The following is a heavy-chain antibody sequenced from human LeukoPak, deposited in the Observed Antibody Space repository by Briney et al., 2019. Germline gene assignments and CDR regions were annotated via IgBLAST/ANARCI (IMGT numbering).Heavy chain of an antibody. J-gene: IGHJ6*03. D-gene: IGHD3-10*01. CDR2: IKSKTDGGTT. CDR1: GFTFSNAW. Sequence: GSLRLSCAASGFTFSNAWMSWVRQAPGKGLEWVGRIKSKTDGGTTDYAAPVKGRFTISRDDSKHTLYLQMNSLKTEDTAVYYCTTLYYYGSGSSRYYYYMDVWGKGTTVTVSS. V-gene: IGHV3-15*01. CDR3: TTLYYYGSGSSRYYYYMDV.